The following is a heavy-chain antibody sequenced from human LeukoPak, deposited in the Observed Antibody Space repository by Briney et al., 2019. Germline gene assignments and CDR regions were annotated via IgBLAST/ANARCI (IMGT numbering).Heavy chain of an antibody. V-gene: IGHV4-59*01. CDR2: IYYSGST. D-gene: IGHD4-11*01. J-gene: IGHJ4*02. Sequence: PSETLSLTCTVSGGSISSYYWSWIRQPPGKGLEWIGYIYYSGSTNYNPSLKSRVTISVDTSKNQFSLKLSSVTAADTAVYYCARTTVHGSLDYWGQGTLVTVSS. CDR3: ARTTVHGSLDY. CDR1: GGSISSYY.